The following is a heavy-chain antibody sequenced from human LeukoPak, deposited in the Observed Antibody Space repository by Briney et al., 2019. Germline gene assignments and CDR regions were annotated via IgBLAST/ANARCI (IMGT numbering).Heavy chain of an antibody. CDR2: ISPNSGGT. V-gene: IGHV1-2*02. D-gene: IGHD5-12*01. CDR3: AVGYSGYDYESPFDY. Sequence: GASVKVSCKASGYTFTGYYMHWVRQAPGQGLEWMGWISPNSGGTNYAQMFQGRVTMTKDTSISTAYMELSRLKSDDTAVYYCAVGYSGYDYESPFDYWGQGTLVTVSS. J-gene: IGHJ4*02. CDR1: GYTFTGYY.